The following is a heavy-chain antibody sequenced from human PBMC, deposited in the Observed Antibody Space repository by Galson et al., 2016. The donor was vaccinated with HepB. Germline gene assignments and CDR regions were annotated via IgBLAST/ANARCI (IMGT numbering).Heavy chain of an antibody. D-gene: IGHD3-10*02. J-gene: IGHJ4*02. CDR3: ARDCDYICSTEASGLDF. CDR1: GFAFSSYS. Sequence: SLRLSCAASGFAFSSYSMNWVRQAPGQGLEWVSYISSRSSTQYYTDSVKGRITISRDNVQNSLYLHMNSVRAEDTAVYYCARDCDYICSTEASGLDFWGQGTLVTVSS. V-gene: IGHV3-48*01. CDR2: ISSRSSTQ.